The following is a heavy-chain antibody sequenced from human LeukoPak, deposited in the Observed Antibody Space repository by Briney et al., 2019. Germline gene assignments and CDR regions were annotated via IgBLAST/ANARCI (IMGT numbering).Heavy chain of an antibody. J-gene: IGHJ5*02. V-gene: IGHV4-39*07. CDR3: ARFITGDVLRFLESDWFDP. Sequence: SDSLSLTCTVYGGSISSSSYYWGWIRQPPGKGLEWIGRILYSGQTYYTPSLKSRVTISLDTSKNQSSLKLSSMTAADTAVYYCARFITGDVLRFLESDWFDPWGQGTLVTVSS. CDR2: ILYSGQT. CDR1: GGSISSSSYY. D-gene: IGHD3-3*01.